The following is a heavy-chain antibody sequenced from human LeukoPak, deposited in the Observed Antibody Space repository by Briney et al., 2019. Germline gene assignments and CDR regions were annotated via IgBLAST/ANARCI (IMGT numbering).Heavy chain of an antibody. CDR1: EFTFSDFF. Sequence: PGGSLRLSCAASEFTFSDFFMSWIRQAPGKGLEWISYISSSGTTIYYADSVKGRFTNSRDNANNSLFLQLNSLRVEYTAVYYCANTTRGGSQAYHYYYCRMDVWGQGSTVTVCS. V-gene: IGHV3-11*01. J-gene: IGHJ6*01. CDR2: ISSSGTTI. CDR3: ANTTRGGSQAYHYYYCRMDV. D-gene: IGHD2-21*01.